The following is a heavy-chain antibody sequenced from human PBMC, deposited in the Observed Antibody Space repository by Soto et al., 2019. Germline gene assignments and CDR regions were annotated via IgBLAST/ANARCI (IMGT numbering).Heavy chain of an antibody. J-gene: IGHJ4*02. D-gene: IGHD6-19*01. Sequence: ASVKVSCKASGYTFTSYGISWVRQAPGQGHEWMGWISADNGNTNYAQKLQGRVTMTTDTTTSTAYMELRSLGSDDTAVYYCASEGVQWLVRFDYWGQGTLVTVSS. V-gene: IGHV1-18*01. CDR1: GYTFTSYG. CDR3: ASEGVQWLVRFDY. CDR2: ISADNGNT.